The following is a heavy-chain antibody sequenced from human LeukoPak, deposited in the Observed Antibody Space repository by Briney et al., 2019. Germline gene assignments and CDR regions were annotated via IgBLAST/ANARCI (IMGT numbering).Heavy chain of an antibody. CDR3: ALGEPRSPFDY. Sequence: GGSLRLSCAASGFTVSSNYMSWVRQAPGKGLEWVSSISSSSSYIYYADSVKGRFTISRDNAKNSLYLQMNSLRAEDTAVYYCALGEPRSPFDYWGQGTLVTVSS. CDR2: ISSSSSYI. CDR1: GFTVSSNY. D-gene: IGHD1-26*01. J-gene: IGHJ4*02. V-gene: IGHV3-21*01.